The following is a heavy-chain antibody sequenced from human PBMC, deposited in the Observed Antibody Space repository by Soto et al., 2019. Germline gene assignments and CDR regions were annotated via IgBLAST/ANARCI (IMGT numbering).Heavy chain of an antibody. D-gene: IGHD3-22*01. J-gene: IGHJ6*02. CDR3: ARAHDSSGYYRGSGYYYGMDV. CDR1: GFTVSSNY. CDR2: IYSGCST. Sequence: PGGSLRLSCAASGFTVSSNYMSWVRQAPGRGLEWVSVIYSGCSTYYADSVKGRFTISRDNSKNTLYLQMNSLRAEDTAVYYCARAHDSSGYYRGSGYYYGMDVWGQGTTVTVSS. V-gene: IGHV3-53*01.